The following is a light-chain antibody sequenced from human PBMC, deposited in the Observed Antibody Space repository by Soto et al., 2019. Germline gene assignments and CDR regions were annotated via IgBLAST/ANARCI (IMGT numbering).Light chain of an antibody. V-gene: IGKV3-20*01. J-gene: IGKJ1*01. CDR3: QQYGGSPRT. Sequence: EIVLTQSPGTLSLSPGEGATLSCRASQSVGGTFLAWYQQKGGQAPRLLIHGASNRATGIPDRFSGSGSGTDFTLTIGRLGPEDFAVYYCQQYGGSPRTFGQGTKVEVK. CDR2: GAS. CDR1: QSVGGTF.